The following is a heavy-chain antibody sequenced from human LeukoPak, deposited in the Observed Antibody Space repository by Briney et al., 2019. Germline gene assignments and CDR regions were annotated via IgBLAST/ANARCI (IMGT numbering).Heavy chain of an antibody. CDR1: GYTFTGYY. D-gene: IGHD2-15*01. Sequence: ASVKVSCKASGYTFTGYYMHWVRQAPGQGLEWMGWINPNSGGTNYAQKFQGWVTMTRDTSISTAYMELSRLRSDDTAVYYCARARDCSGGSCYSGAFDIWGQGTMVTVSS. J-gene: IGHJ3*02. CDR3: ARARDCSGGSCYSGAFDI. CDR2: INPNSGGT. V-gene: IGHV1-2*04.